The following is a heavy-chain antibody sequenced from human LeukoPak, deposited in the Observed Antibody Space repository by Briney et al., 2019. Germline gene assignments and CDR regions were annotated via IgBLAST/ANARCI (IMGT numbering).Heavy chain of an antibody. CDR3: ARGTVTINWFDP. CDR1: GGSISGSSYY. V-gene: IGHV4-39*01. CDR2: IYYSGST. Sequence: PSETLSLTCTVSGGSISGSSYYWGWIRQPPGKGLEGSGSIYYSGSTYYNPSLKSRVPISADTSKNQFSLKLSSVTAADTAVYYCARGTVTINWFDPWGQGTLVTVSS. J-gene: IGHJ5*02. D-gene: IGHD4-11*01.